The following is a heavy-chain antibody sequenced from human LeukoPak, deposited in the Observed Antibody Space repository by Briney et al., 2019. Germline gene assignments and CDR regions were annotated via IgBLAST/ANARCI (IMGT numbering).Heavy chain of an antibody. Sequence: SVKVSCKASGGTFSSYAISWVRQAPGQGLEWMGGIIPIFGTANYAQKFQGRVTITADKSTSTAYMELRSLRSDDTAVYYCARCRSIFYYDSSGYSLYYMDVWGKGTTVTVSS. J-gene: IGHJ6*03. V-gene: IGHV1-69*06. CDR1: GGTFSSYA. CDR3: ARCRSIFYYDSSGYSLYYMDV. CDR2: IIPIFGTA. D-gene: IGHD3-22*01.